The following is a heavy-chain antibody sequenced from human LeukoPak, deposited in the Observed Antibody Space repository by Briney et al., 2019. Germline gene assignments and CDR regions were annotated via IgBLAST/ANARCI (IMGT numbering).Heavy chain of an antibody. CDR1: GFTFSSYG. J-gene: IGHJ4*02. CDR2: ISPSSTDI. V-gene: IGHV3-21*05. CDR3: TRAPRRLDY. Sequence: GGSLRLSCAASGFTFSSYGMHWVRQAPGKGLESLSYISPSSTDISYADSVKGRFTISRDNAKNSLYLQMNSLRAEDTAVYYCTRAPRRLDYWGQGTLVTVSS.